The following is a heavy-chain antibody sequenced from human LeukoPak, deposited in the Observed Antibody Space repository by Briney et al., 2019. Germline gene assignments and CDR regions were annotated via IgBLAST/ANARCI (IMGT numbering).Heavy chain of an antibody. Sequence: GGSLRLSCAASGFTVSSNEMSWVRQAPGKGLEWVSSISGGSTYYADSVKGRFTISRDNAKNSLYLQMNSLRAEDTAVYYCARDDAVRGTFDYWGQGTLVTVSS. V-gene: IGHV3-38-3*01. J-gene: IGHJ4*02. CDR2: ISGGST. D-gene: IGHD3-16*01. CDR3: ARDDAVRGTFDY. CDR1: GFTVSSNE.